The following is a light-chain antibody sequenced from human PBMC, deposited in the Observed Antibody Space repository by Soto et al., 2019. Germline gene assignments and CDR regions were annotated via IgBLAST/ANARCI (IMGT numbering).Light chain of an antibody. CDR2: EVN. V-gene: IGLV2-8*01. J-gene: IGLJ2*01. CDR1: TRDIGGYNY. Sequence: QSALTQPPSASGSPGQSVTISCTGTTRDIGGYNYVSWYQQHPGKAPKLVISEVNKRPSGVPDRFSGSKSGSTASLTVSGLQAKDEAIYYCSSYVGAKNVVFGGGTKLTVL. CDR3: SSYVGAKNVV.